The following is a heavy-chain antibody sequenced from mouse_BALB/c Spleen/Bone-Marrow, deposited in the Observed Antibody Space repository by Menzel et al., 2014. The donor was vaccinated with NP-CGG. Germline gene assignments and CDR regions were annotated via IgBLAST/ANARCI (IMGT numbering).Heavy chain of an antibody. Sequence: VQLQQSGAELVMPGASVKMSCKASGYTFTDYWMHWVKQRPGQGLEWIGAIDTSDSYTSYNQKFKGKATLTVDESSSTAYMQLSSLTSEDSAVYHCAREGYGYQYFDYWGQGTTLTVSS. D-gene: IGHD2-2*01. CDR3: AREGYGYQYFDY. CDR1: GYTFTDYW. V-gene: IGHV1-69*01. J-gene: IGHJ2*01. CDR2: IDTSDSYT.